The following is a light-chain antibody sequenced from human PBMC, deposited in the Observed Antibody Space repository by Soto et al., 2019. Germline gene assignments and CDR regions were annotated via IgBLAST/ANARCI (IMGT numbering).Light chain of an antibody. Sequence: DIQMTQSPSTLSAFVGDRVTVTCRASQSISSWLAWYQQKPGKAPKLLIYDASSLEGGVPSRFSGSGSGTEFTLTISSLQPDDFATYYCQQYNSYSTWTCGQGTKVEIK. J-gene: IGKJ1*01. CDR3: QQYNSYSTWT. CDR2: DAS. CDR1: QSISSW. V-gene: IGKV1-5*01.